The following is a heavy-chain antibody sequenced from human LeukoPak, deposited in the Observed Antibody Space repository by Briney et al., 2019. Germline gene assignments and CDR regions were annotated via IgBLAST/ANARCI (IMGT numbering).Heavy chain of an antibody. CDR1: GFTFNNYG. D-gene: IGHD3-22*01. J-gene: IGHJ4*02. CDR2: ITGSGSST. CDR3: AREGSSGYYLDY. Sequence: GGSLRLFCAASGFTFNNYGMNWVRQAPGKGLEWVSLITGSGSSTYYADSVKGRFTISRDNSKNTLYLQMNSLRAEDTAVYYCAREGSSGYYLDYWGQGTLVTVSS. V-gene: IGHV3-23*01.